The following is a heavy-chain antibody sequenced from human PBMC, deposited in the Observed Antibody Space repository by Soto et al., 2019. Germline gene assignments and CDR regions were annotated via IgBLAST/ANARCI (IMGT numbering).Heavy chain of an antibody. CDR3: AKDPFSGSDFLCY. V-gene: IGHV3-23*01. Sequence: VQLFSSGGDLVHPGGSLRLSCAASGFTFSSYAVRWVRHAPGKGLEWVSAVSGSGGSTYYADSVKGRFTISRDNSTTTLYLQMNSLRAEDTVVYYCAKDPFSGSDFLCYWGPGTLVTVS. D-gene: IGHD1-26*01. CDR1: GFTFSSYA. J-gene: IGHJ1*01. CDR2: VSGSGGST.